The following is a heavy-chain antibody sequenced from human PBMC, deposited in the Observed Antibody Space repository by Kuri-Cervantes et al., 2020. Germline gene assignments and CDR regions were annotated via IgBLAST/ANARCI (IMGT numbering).Heavy chain of an antibody. J-gene: IGHJ6*03. V-gene: IGHV4-59*01. CDR2: IYYSGST. CDR3: AKDADFWSGYHPGAYYYYMDV. CDR1: GGSISSYY. D-gene: IGHD3-3*01. Sequence: SETLSLTCTVSGGSISSYYWSWIRQPPGKGLEWIGYIYYSGSTNYNPSLKSRVTISVDTSKNQFSLKLSSVTAADTAVYYCAKDADFWSGYHPGAYYYYMDVWGKGTTVTVSS.